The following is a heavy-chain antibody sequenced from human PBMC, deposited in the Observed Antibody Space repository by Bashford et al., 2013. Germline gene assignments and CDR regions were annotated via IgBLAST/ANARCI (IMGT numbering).Heavy chain of an antibody. CDR2: IIPIFGTA. D-gene: IGHD3-10*01. CDR1: GGTFSSYA. V-gene: IGHV1-69*06. Sequence: SVKVSCKASGGTFSSYAISWVRQAPGQGLEWMGGIIPIFGTANYAQKFQGRVTITADKSTSTAYMELSSLRSEDTAVYYCARDHYYGSGVIPNLADNWFDPGPGNPGHRLL. CDR3: ARDHYYGSGVIPNLADNWFDP. J-gene: IGHJ5*02.